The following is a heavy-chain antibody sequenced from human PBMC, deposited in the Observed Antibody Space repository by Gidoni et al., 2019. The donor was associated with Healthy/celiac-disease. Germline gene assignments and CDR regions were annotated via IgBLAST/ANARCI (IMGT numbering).Heavy chain of an antibody. CDR1: GYTCTGYY. D-gene: IGHD3-22*01. J-gene: IGHJ2*01. V-gene: IGHV1-2*02. CDR3: ARDSSCYYVGLRYWYFDL. Sequence: QGQLVQSGAEVKKPGSSVKVSCKASGYTCTGYYLHWVRQATGQGLEWMGWTNPNSGGTNYAQKFQCRVTMTRDTSISTAYMELSRLRSYDTAGYYCARDSSCYYVGLRYWYFDLWGRGTLVTVSS. CDR2: TNPNSGGT.